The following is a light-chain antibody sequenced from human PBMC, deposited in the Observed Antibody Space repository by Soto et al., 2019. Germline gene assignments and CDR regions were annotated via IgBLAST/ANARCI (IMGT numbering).Light chain of an antibody. CDR1: QSLQTPIGYNY. Sequence: DIVMTQSPPSLPVSPGEPASISCRSSQSLQTPIGYNYLDWYVQKPGQSPQVVIYLGSNRASGVPDRFSGSGSGTEFTLEISRVEAEDVGVYYCMQGLQIPWTFGQGTKVEIK. J-gene: IGKJ1*01. V-gene: IGKV2-28*01. CDR2: LGS. CDR3: MQGLQIPWT.